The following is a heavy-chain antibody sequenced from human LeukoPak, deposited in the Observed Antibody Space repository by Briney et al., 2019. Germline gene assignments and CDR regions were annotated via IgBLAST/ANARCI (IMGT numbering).Heavy chain of an antibody. CDR2: ISAYNGNT. V-gene: IGHV1-18*01. CDR3: ARADIAARPGPLLDY. J-gene: IGHJ4*02. D-gene: IGHD6-6*01. Sequence: ASVKVSCKASGYTFTSYGISWVRQAPGQGLEWMGWISAYNGNTNYAQKLQGRVTMTTDTSTSTAYMELRSLRSDDTAVYYCARADIAARPGPLLDYWGQGTLVTVSS. CDR1: GYTFTSYG.